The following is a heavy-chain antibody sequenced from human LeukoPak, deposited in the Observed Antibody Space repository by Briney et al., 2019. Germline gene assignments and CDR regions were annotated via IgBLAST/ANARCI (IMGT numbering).Heavy chain of an antibody. Sequence: GGSLRLSCAASGFTVSSDYMSWVRQAPGKGLEWVSIIYSGGDAYYADSVKGRFTISRDNSKNTLYLQMNSLRAEDTAVYYCARDVSATTRAYDYWGQGTLVTVSS. CDR2: IYSGGDA. V-gene: IGHV3-66*02. J-gene: IGHJ4*02. CDR1: GFTVSSDY. CDR3: ARDVSATTRAYDY. D-gene: IGHD1-26*01.